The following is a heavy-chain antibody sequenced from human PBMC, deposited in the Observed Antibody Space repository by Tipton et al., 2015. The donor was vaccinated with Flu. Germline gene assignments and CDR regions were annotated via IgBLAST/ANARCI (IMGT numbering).Heavy chain of an antibody. D-gene: IGHD1-26*01. J-gene: IGHJ4*02. V-gene: IGHV1-18*04. Sequence: QVQLVQSGAEVKKPGASVKVSCKTSGYSFTNYGISWVRQAPGQGLEWLGWISPYDGNTNYAQNLLGRVTMATDTSTSTAYMELKSLISDDTAVYYCACRGSCYHWGQGTLVTVSS. CDR2: ISPYDGNT. CDR3: ACRGSCYH. CDR1: GYSFTNYG.